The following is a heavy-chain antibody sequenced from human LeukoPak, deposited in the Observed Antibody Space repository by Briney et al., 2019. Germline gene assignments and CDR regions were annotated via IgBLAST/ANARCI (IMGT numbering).Heavy chain of an antibody. Sequence: GGSLRLSCAASGFALNRFWMSWVRQAPGKGLEWVANIKYDGSETDYVDSVRGRFTISRDNSKNTLYLQMNSLRAEDTAVYYCAKDSFSQWPKGYWGQGTLVTVSS. CDR3: AKDSFSQWPKGY. J-gene: IGHJ4*02. V-gene: IGHV3-7*03. D-gene: IGHD6-19*01. CDR2: IKYDGSET. CDR1: GFALNRFW.